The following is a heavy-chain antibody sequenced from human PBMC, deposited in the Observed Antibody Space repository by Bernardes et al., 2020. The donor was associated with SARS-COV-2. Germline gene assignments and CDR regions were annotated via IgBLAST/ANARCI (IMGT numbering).Heavy chain of an antibody. CDR1: GGSISSYY. V-gene: IGHV4-59*01. CDR2: IYYSGST. Sequence: ATLSLTCTVSGGSISSYYWSWIRQPPGKGLEWIGYIYYSGSTNYNPSLKSRVTISVDTSKNQFSLKLSSVTAADTAVYYCARDTLRDGMDVWGQGTTVTVSS. J-gene: IGHJ6*02. CDR3: ARDTLRDGMDV.